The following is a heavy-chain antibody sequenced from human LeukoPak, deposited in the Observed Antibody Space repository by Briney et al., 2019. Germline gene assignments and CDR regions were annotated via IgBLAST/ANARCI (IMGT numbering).Heavy chain of an antibody. J-gene: IGHJ3*02. CDR3: ARAGESPAFDI. Sequence: GGSLRLSCAASGFTFSSYSMNWVRQAPGKGLEWVSSISSSSSYIYYADSVKGRFTISRGNAKNSLYLQMNSLRAEDTAVYYCARAGESPAFDIWGQGTMVTVSS. CDR2: ISSSSSYI. D-gene: IGHD1-26*01. CDR1: GFTFSSYS. V-gene: IGHV3-21*01.